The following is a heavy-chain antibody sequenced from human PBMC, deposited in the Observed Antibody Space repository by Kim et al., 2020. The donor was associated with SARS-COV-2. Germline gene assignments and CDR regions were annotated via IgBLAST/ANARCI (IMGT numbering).Heavy chain of an antibody. CDR3: AXERF. J-gene: IGHJ5*01. CDR2: IIXIFGKA. Sequence: SVKVSCKASGGTFSSYAISWVRQAPGQGLEWXGGIIXIFGKANYAQKLQGRVTXTADXSTSTXXKELXGLRSXDTAVVYFAXERF. V-gene: IGHV1-69*13. D-gene: IGHD1-26*01. CDR1: GGTFSSYA.